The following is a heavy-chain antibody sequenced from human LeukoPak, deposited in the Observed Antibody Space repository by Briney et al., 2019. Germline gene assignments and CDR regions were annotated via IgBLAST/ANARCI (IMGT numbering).Heavy chain of an antibody. J-gene: IGHJ4*02. Sequence: GPSETLSCKASGFTCTNHAMNWVRQSPRQTLGWMVWINGGICNTKYSKKFQDRVTITRDTSANTAYMELSSLRSEDTAVYYCARGIWVRKDRGYYFDYWGQGTLVTVSS. CDR2: INGGICNT. CDR1: GFTCTNHA. D-gene: IGHD3-10*01. CDR3: ARGIWVRKDRGYYFDY. V-gene: IGHV1-3*01.